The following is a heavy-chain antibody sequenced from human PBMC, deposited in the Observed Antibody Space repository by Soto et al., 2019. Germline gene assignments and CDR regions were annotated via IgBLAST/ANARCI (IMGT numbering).Heavy chain of an antibody. J-gene: IGHJ6*02. CDR1: GFTFDDYT. V-gene: IGHV3-43*01. CDR3: SKDKPKYYGMDA. CDR2: INWDGGDT. Sequence: SCAASGFTFDDYTMHWVRQAPGKGLEWVSLINWDGGDTYYADSVKGRFTISRDNSKNSLYLQMNSLTTEDTALYYCSKDKPKYYGMDAWGQGTTVTVSS.